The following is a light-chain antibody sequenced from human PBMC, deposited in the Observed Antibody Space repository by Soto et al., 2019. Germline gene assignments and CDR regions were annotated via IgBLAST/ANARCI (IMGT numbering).Light chain of an antibody. CDR1: SSDVGGYNY. J-gene: IGLJ2*01. Sequence: QSALTQPASVSGSPGQSITISCTGTSSDVGGYNYVSWYQQHPGKAPKLMIYDVSNRPSGVSNRFSGSKSGNTASQTISGLPAEDEADYYCSSYTSSSTLDVVFGGGTKLTVL. CDR3: SSYTSSSTLDVV. V-gene: IGLV2-14*01. CDR2: DVS.